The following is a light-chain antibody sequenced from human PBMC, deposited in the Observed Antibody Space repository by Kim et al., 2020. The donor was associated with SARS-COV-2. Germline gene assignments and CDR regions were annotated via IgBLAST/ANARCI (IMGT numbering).Light chain of an antibody. Sequence: QSVLTQPPSASGTPGQRVTISCSGSSSNIGSNYVYWYQQVPGTAPKLLISRNNQRPSGVPDRFSGSKSGTSASLAISGLRSEDEADYYCAAWDDRLSGRVFGGGTQLTVL. J-gene: IGLJ2*01. CDR1: SSNIGSNY. CDR3: AAWDDRLSGRV. V-gene: IGLV1-47*01. CDR2: RNN.